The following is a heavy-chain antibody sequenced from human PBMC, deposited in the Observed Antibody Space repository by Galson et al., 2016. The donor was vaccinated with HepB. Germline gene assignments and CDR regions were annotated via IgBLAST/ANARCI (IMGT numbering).Heavy chain of an antibody. CDR1: GFSVSSHY. Sequence: SLRLSCAASGFSVSSHYMTWVRQAPGRGLEWISVIYTGDKTIYADTVEGRFTFSRDTSKKTLYLQMNSLSAEDTAVYFFAREGSGYTSVYNDALDLWGQGTMVTVSS. J-gene: IGHJ3*01. CDR2: IYTGDKT. V-gene: IGHV3-53*01. CDR3: AREGSGYTSVYNDALDL. D-gene: IGHD5/OR15-5a*01.